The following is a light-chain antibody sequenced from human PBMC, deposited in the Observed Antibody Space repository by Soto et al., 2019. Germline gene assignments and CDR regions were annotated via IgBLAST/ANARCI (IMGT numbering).Light chain of an antibody. CDR2: GAS. V-gene: IGKV3-15*01. J-gene: IGKJ4*01. Sequence: EIVMTQSPATLSVSPGGRATLSCRASQSISDTLAWYQQKPGQAPRLLIYGASTRATGFPARFSGSGSGTEFTLTISSLQPDDFATYYCQQYNSVSLLTFGGGTKVDIK. CDR1: QSISDT. CDR3: QQYNSVSLLT.